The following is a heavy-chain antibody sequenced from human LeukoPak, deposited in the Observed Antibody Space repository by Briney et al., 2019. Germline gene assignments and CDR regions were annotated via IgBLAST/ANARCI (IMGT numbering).Heavy chain of an antibody. CDR3: ARSPGAPFDY. J-gene: IGHJ4*02. Sequence: SGTLSLTCTVSGGSISSYYWSWIRQPPEKGLEWIGYVYFRGTTNYNPSIKSRVTISVDTSKNQFSLKLTSVTAADTAVYYCARSPGAPFDYWGQGSLVTVSS. D-gene: IGHD7-27*01. CDR1: GGSISSYY. V-gene: IGHV4-59*01. CDR2: VYFRGTT.